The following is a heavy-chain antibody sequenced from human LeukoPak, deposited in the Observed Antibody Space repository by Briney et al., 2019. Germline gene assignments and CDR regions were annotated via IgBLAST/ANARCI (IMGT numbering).Heavy chain of an antibody. Sequence: SETLSLTCTVSGGSMSGYYWSWIRQPPGQGLEWIGFIYYRGDTKYNPSLKSRVTILVDTSKNQFSLKLSSVTAADTAVYYCARAGSSSWPHYYYYMDVWGKGTTVTISS. CDR1: GGSMSGYY. D-gene: IGHD6-13*01. CDR2: IYYRGDT. V-gene: IGHV4-59*01. J-gene: IGHJ6*03. CDR3: ARAGSSSWPHYYYYMDV.